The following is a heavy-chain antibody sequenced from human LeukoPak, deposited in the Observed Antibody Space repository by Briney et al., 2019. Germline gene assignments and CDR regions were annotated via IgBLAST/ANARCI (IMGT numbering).Heavy chain of an antibody. J-gene: IGHJ1*01. D-gene: IGHD3-22*01. CDR2: ISGSGGST. CDR1: GFTFSSYA. V-gene: IGHV3-23*01. CDR3: ARQYYYDSSGYLKYFQH. Sequence: GGSLRLSCAASGFTFSSYAMSWVRQAPGKGLEWVSAISGSGGSTYYADSVKGRFTISRDNSKNTLYLQMNSLRAEETAVYYCARQYYYDSSGYLKYFQHWGQGTLVTVSS.